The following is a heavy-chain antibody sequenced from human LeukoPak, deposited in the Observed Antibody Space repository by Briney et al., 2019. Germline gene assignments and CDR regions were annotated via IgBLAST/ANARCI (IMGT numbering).Heavy chain of an antibody. J-gene: IGHJ4*02. D-gene: IGHD5-18*01. V-gene: IGHV3-66*01. Sequence: AGGSLRLSCAASGFSVSTNYMSWVRQAPGKGLEWVSVIYSGGSTYYADSVKGRFTISRDNSKNTLYLQMNTLTAEDTAVYYCAGEMVTVRAFDYWGQGTLVTVSS. CDR2: IYSGGST. CDR1: GFSVSTNY. CDR3: AGEMVTVRAFDY.